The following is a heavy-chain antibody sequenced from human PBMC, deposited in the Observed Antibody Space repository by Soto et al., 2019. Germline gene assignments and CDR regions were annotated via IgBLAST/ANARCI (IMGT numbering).Heavy chain of an antibody. D-gene: IGHD3-3*01. CDR3: AKGPYKGYDFGSGYYNPSDWFDP. CDR1: GFTFSSYA. CDR2: ISGSGGST. Sequence: EVQLLESGGGLVQPGGSLRLSCAASGFTFSSYAMSWVRQAPGKGLEWVSAISGSGGSTYYADSVKGRFTISRDNSKNTLYLQMNSLRAEDTAVYYCAKGPYKGYDFGSGYYNPSDWFDPWGQGTLVTVSS. J-gene: IGHJ5*02. V-gene: IGHV3-23*01.